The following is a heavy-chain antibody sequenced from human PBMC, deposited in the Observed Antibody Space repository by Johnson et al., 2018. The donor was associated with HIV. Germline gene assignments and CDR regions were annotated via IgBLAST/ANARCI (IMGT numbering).Heavy chain of an antibody. V-gene: IGHV3-23*04. CDR3: ARDGESQQLPLGDAFDI. D-gene: IGHD6-13*01. CDR2: IPASGTDT. CDR1: GFTFSSYA. Sequence: VKLVESGGELVRPGGSLTLSCAASGFTFSSYAMSWVRQAPGKGLEWVSSIPASGTDTYYADSVKGRFTISRDNSKNTLYLQMRSLRVEDTAIYYCARDGESQQLPLGDAFDIWGQGTKVTVSS. J-gene: IGHJ3*02.